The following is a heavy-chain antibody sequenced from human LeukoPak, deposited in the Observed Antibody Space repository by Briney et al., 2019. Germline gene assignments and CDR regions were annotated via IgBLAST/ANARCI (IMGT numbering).Heavy chain of an antibody. CDR2: ISGSSYYI. CDR3: ARDGIWSGYLYDAFDI. J-gene: IGHJ3*02. Sequence: GGSLRLSCAASGFTFSSYSMNWVRQAPGKGLEWVSSISGSSYYIYYADSVKGRFTISRDNAKNSLYLQMNSLRAEDTALYHCARDGIWSGYLYDAFDIWGQGTMVTVSS. D-gene: IGHD3-3*01. V-gene: IGHV3-21*04. CDR1: GFTFSSYS.